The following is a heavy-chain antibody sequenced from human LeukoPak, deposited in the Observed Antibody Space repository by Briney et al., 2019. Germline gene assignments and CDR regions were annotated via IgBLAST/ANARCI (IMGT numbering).Heavy chain of an antibody. CDR1: GYTFTRYH. CDR2: INTNGGST. J-gene: IGHJ4*02. V-gene: IGHV1-46*01. CDR3: ARLSVAFDY. D-gene: IGHD2-15*01. Sequence: GASVKVSCKASGYTFTRYHMHWVRQAPGQGPEWMGIINTNGGSTSHAQKFQGRVTMTRDMSTSTVYMELSSLRFEDTAVYYCARLSVAFDYWGQGTLVTVSS.